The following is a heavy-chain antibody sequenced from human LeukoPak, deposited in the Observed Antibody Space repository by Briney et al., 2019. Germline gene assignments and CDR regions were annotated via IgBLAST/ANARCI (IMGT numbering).Heavy chain of an antibody. V-gene: IGHV3-11*06. CDR1: GFTFSDYY. CDR2: ISSSSSYT. CDR3: VQGGSGYPFDY. Sequence: GGSLRLSCAASGFTFSDYYISWIRQAPGKGLEWVSYISSSSSYTNYADSVKGRFTISRDNAKNSLYLQMNSLRAEDTAVYYCVQGGSGYPFDYWGQGTLVTVSS. D-gene: IGHD3-22*01. J-gene: IGHJ4*02.